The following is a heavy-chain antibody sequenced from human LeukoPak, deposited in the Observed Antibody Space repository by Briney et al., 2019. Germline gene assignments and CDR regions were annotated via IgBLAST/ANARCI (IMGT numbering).Heavy chain of an antibody. CDR3: ARDWHQLRYIDWGTDY. J-gene: IGHJ4*02. Sequence: SETLSLTCTVSGGSISSSSYYWGWIRQPPGKGLEWIGSIYYSGSTYYNPSLKSRVTISVDTSKNQFSLKLSSVTAADTAVYYCARDWHQLRYIDWGTDYWGQGTLVTVSS. V-gene: IGHV4-39*07. CDR2: IYYSGST. CDR1: GGSISSSSYY. D-gene: IGHD3-9*01.